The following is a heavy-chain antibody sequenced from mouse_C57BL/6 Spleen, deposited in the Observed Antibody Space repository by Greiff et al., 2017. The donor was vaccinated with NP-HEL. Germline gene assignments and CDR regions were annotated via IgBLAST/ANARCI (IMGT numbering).Heavy chain of an antibody. D-gene: IGHD2-3*01. CDR3: ARGGIYDGYPYYFDY. J-gene: IGHJ2*01. CDR1: GYAFSSYW. Sequence: QVQLKQSGAELVKPGASVKISCKASGYAFSSYWMNWVKQRPGTGLEWIGQIYPGDGDTNYNGKFKGKATLTADKSSSTAYMQLSSLTSEDSAVYFCARGGIYDGYPYYFDYWGQGTTLTVSS. V-gene: IGHV1-80*01. CDR2: IYPGDGDT.